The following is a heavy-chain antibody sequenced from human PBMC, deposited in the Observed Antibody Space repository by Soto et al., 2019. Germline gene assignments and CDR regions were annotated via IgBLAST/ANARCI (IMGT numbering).Heavy chain of an antibody. CDR1: GFSFSVYG. V-gene: IGHV3-33*01. CDR2: IWYDASKQ. Sequence: GVSLRLSCEASGFSFSVYGMHWVRQAPGKGLEWVAVIWYDASKQFYAGSVEGRFTISRDNSKATLYLQMNSLRAEDTAVYYCADWAEGETEVHWGQGTLVTVTS. D-gene: IGHD2-21*01. J-gene: IGHJ4*02. CDR3: ADWAEGETEVH.